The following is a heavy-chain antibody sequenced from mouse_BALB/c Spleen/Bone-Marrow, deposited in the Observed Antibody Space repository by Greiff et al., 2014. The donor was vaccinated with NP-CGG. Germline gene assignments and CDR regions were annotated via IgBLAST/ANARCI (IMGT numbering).Heavy chain of an antibody. CDR2: FYPGIVNT. J-gene: IGHJ2*01. V-gene: IGHV1S56*01. Sequence: QVQLQQSGPELVKPGASVRISCKASGYTFTSYYIHWVKQRPGQGLGWIGWFYPGIVNTKYNENFKGKATLTADKASTTAYMQLSSRTSEDSAVYFCAREGHGNYGFDYWGQGTTLTVSS. D-gene: IGHD2-1*01. CDR3: AREGHGNYGFDY. CDR1: GYTFTSYY.